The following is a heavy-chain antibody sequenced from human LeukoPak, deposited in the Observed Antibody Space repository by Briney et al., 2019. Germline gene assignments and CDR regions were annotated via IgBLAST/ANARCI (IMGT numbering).Heavy chain of an antibody. CDR3: AREIKIVLMGNWYFDL. J-gene: IGHJ2*01. CDR2: IKQDGSEK. Sequence: HTGGSLRLSCVASGFTFSSRDWMTWVRQAPGKGLEWVANIKQDGSEKYYVDSVKGRFTISRDNAKNSLYLQMNSLRAEDTAVYYCAREIKIVLMGNWYFDLWGRGTLVTVSS. CDR1: GFTFSSRDW. D-gene: IGHD2-8*01. V-gene: IGHV3-7*01.